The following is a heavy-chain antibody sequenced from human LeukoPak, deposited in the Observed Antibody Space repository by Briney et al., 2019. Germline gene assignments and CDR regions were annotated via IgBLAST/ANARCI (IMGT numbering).Heavy chain of an antibody. V-gene: IGHV4-59*12. D-gene: IGHD6-19*01. J-gene: IGHJ6*02. CDR2: IHQSGST. Sequence: SETLSLTCSVSGGSLSTYYWTWTRQPPGKGLEWIGFIHQSGSTEYNPSLKSRVTMSLDTSRNQFSLKMSTVTAADTAVYYCSKEQYTSGGSGWFGMDVWGQGTTVTVSS. CDR3: SKEQYTSGGSGWFGMDV. CDR1: GGSLSTYY.